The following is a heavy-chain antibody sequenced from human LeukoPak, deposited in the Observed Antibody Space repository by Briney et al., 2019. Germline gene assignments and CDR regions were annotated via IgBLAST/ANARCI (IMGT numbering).Heavy chain of an antibody. CDR2: INPSGST. Sequence: PETLSLTRTVSGGSISSRSYYWGWIRQPPGKGLEWIGEINPSGSTNYNPSLKSRVTISVVTSKHQFSLKLRSVPACDPAVYYCARGPVERSGWYRYWGQGTLVTVSS. J-gene: IGHJ4*02. CDR1: GGSISSRSYY. D-gene: IGHD6-19*01. CDR3: ARGPVERSGWYRY. V-gene: IGHV4-39*07.